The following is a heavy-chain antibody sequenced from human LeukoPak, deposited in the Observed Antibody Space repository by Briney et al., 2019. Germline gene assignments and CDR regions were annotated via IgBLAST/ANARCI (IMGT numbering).Heavy chain of an antibody. CDR2: ISYDGSNK. CDR3: AREEILRWEVPPQGYLDY. CDR1: GFTFSSYA. D-gene: IGHD1-26*01. Sequence: PGGSLRLSCAASGFTFSSYAMHWVRQAPGKGLEWVAVISYDGSNKYYADSVKGRFTISRDNSKNTLYVQMKSLRTEDTAVYYCAREEILRWEVPPQGYLDYWGQGTLVTVSS. J-gene: IGHJ4*02. V-gene: IGHV3-30-3*01.